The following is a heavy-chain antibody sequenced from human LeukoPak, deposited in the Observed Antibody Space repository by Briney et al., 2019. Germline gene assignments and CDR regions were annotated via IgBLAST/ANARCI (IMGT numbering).Heavy chain of an antibody. CDR2: IWNDGSIK. CDR3: ARDSHTAMDY. V-gene: IGHV3-33*01. Sequence: GGSLRLSCAASGFTFSRYGMHWVRQAPGKGLEWVAVIWNDGSIKYYADSVKGRFTISKDNSKNTLYLQMNSLRAEDTAVYYCARDSHTAMDYWGQGTLVTASS. CDR1: GFTFSRYG. J-gene: IGHJ4*02. D-gene: IGHD5-18*01.